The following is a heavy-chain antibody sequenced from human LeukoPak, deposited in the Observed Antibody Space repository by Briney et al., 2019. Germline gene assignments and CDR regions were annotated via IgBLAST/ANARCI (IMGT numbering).Heavy chain of an antibody. D-gene: IGHD6-13*01. J-gene: IGHJ4*02. CDR3: ASGYSSSWYRFGY. Sequence: SETLSLTCAVYGGSFSGYYWSWIRQPPGKGLEWIGEINHSGSTNYNPSLKSRVTISVDTSKNQFSLKLSSVTAADTAVYYCASGYSSSWYRFGYWGQGTLVTVSS. CDR2: INHSGST. CDR1: GGSFSGYY. V-gene: IGHV4-34*01.